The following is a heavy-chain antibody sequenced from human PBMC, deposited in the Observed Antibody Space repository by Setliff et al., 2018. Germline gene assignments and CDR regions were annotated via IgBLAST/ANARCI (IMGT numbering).Heavy chain of an antibody. J-gene: IGHJ4*02. D-gene: IGHD6-25*01. CDR1: GFTFNNYF. CDR2: ISNSGGEI. Sequence: LKISCAASGFTFNNYFMIWVRQAPGKGLEWVSSISNSGGEIHYADSVKGRFTISRDNPRSTLYLQMNSLRAEDTALYYCANYEQRPRNLDYWGQGTLVTVSS. CDR3: ANYEQRPRNLDY. V-gene: IGHV3-23*01.